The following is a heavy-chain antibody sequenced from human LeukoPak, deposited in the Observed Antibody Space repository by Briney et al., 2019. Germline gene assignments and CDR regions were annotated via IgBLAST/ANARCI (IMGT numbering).Heavy chain of an antibody. J-gene: IGHJ4*02. V-gene: IGHV3-21*01. CDR3: ARDAKKSGYCSSTSCYPDFDY. CDR1: GFTFSSYS. D-gene: IGHD2-2*01. Sequence: PGGSLRLSCAASGFTFSSYSMNWVRQAPGKGLEWVSSISSSSSYIYYADSVKGRFTTSRDNAKNPLYLQMNSLRAEDTAVYYCARDAKKSGYCSSTSCYPDFDYWGQGTLVTVSS. CDR2: ISSSSSYI.